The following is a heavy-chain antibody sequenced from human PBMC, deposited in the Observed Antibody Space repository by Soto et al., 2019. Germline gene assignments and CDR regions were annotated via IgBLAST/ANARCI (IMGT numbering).Heavy chain of an antibody. CDR1: GFTFSSYS. J-gene: IGHJ5*02. Sequence: LRLSCAASGFTFSSYSMNWVRQAPGKGLEWVSSISSSSSYIYYADSVKGRFTISRDNAKNSLYLQMNSLRAEDTAVYYCARDQQKLVAPRPAHWFDPWGQGTLVTVYS. CDR2: ISSSSSYI. V-gene: IGHV3-21*01. D-gene: IGHD6-13*01. CDR3: ARDQQKLVAPRPAHWFDP.